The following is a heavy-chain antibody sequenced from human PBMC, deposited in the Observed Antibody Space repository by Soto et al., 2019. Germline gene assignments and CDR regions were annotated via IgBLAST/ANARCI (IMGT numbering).Heavy chain of an antibody. V-gene: IGHV3-15*01. J-gene: IGHJ5*02. CDR3: TRDGSGSSA. CDR2: NKSKTDGGTT. CDR1: GFTFSNAW. Sequence: EVQLVESGGGLVKPGGSLRLSCAASGFTFSNAWMSWVCQAPGKGLEWVGRNKSKTDGGTTDYAAPVKGRFNNSRDDSKNTMYLQMTSLKTENTAVYYCTRDGSGSSAWGQGTLVTVSS. D-gene: IGHD3-10*01.